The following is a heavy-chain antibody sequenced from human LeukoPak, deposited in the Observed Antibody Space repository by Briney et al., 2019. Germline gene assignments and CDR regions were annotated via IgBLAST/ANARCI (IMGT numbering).Heavy chain of an antibody. Sequence: SETLSLTCAVYGGSFSGYYWSWIRQPPGKGLEWIGEINHSGSTNYNPSLKSRVTISVDTSKNRFSLKLSSVTAADTAVYYCARGDCSGGSCYIEYFQHWGQGTLVTVSS. CDR1: GGSFSGYY. CDR2: INHSGST. J-gene: IGHJ1*01. CDR3: ARGDCSGGSCYIEYFQH. V-gene: IGHV4-34*01. D-gene: IGHD2-15*01.